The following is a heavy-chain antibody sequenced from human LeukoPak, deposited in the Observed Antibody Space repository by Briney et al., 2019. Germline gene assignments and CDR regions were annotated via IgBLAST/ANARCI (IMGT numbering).Heavy chain of an antibody. CDR1: GGSISSYY. D-gene: IGHD3-10*01. CDR3: ARVWYYGSGSHNWFDP. J-gene: IGHJ5*02. CDR2: IYYSGST. Sequence: SETLSLTCTVSGGSISSYYWSWIRQPPGKGLEWIEYIYYSGSTNYNPYLKSRVTISVDTSKNQLSLKLSSVTAADTAVYYCARVWYYGSGSHNWFDPWGQGTMVTVSS. V-gene: IGHV4-59*01.